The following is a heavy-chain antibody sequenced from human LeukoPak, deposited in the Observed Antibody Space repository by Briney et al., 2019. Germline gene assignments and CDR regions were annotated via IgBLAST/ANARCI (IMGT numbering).Heavy chain of an antibody. J-gene: IGHJ6*03. V-gene: IGHV4-4*07. D-gene: IGHD3-9*01. CDR2: IYTSGST. Sequence: SETLSLTCAVYGGSFSGYYWSWIRQPAGKGLEWIGRIYTSGSTNYNPSLKSRVTISVDTSKNQFSLKLSSVTAADTAVYYCARDSPLLRYFDWLVGGHYYYMDVWGKGTTVTISS. CDR1: GGSFSGYY. CDR3: ARDSPLLRYFDWLVGGHYYYMDV.